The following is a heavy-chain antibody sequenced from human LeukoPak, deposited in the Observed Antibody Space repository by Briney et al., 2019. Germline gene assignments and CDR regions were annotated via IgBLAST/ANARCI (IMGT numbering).Heavy chain of an antibody. V-gene: IGHV1-69*13. CDR2: IIPIFGTA. CDR3: ALVTTFGPAGAFDI. J-gene: IGHJ3*02. D-gene: IGHD3-16*01. CDR1: RGTFSSYA. Sequence: SVKASCKPFRGTFSSYAISWVRQAPGRGLEWMGGIIPIFGTANYAQKFQGRVTITADESTSTAYMDLRSLRSEDAAVYYCALVTTFGPAGAFDIWGQGTMVTVSS.